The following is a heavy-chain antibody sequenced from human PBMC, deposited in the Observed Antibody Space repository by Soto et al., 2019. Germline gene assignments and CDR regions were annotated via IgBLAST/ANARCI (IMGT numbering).Heavy chain of an antibody. CDR3: ARATGTLRSRNCDY. D-gene: IGHD1-1*01. V-gene: IGHV4-31*03. J-gene: IGHJ4*02. CDR2: IYHTGST. CDR1: GGSISTVGHY. Sequence: PSETLSLTCSVSGGSISTVGHYWTWIRQPPGKGLEWIGSIYHTGSTYYSKSLRSRLTMSVDTSKSQFSLRLGSVTAADTAVYYCARATGTLRSRNCDYWGQGSLVTVSS.